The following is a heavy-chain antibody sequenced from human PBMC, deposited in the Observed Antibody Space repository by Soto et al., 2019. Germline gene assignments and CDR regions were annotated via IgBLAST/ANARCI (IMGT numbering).Heavy chain of an antibody. Sequence: XASLWLPCTVCGGCISSYYWSGIRQPAGKGLEWIGRIYTSGSTNYNPSLKSRVTMSVDTSKNQFSLKLSSVTAADTAVYYCPRDVPDGTSSMKSWFDPWGQRTLVIFSS. CDR3: PRDVPDGTSSMKSWFDP. V-gene: IGHV4-4*07. J-gene: IGHJ5*02. CDR1: GGCISSYY. CDR2: IYTSGST. D-gene: IGHD6-6*01.